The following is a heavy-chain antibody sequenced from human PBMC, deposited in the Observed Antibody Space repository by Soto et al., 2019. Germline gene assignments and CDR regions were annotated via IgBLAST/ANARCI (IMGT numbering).Heavy chain of an antibody. D-gene: IGHD3-10*01. J-gene: IGHJ4*02. CDR1: GGSISSSSYY. CDR3: ARGYYGSGSYHKYYFDS. Sequence: SETLSLTCTVSGGSISSSSYYWGWIRQPPGKGLEWIGSIYYSGSTYYNPSLKSRVTISVDTSKNQLSLKLSSVTAADTAVYYCARGYYGSGSYHKYYFDSWGQGTLVTVSS. CDR2: IYYSGST. V-gene: IGHV4-39*01.